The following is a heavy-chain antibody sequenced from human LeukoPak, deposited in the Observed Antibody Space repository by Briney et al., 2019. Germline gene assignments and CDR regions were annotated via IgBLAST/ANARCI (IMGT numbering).Heavy chain of an antibody. CDR3: ARAPYCIGGSCRFDY. CDR1: GFTSSSHW. Sequence: GGSLRLSCAVSGFTSSSHWMSWVRQAPGKGLEWVANIKQDGSEKYYVDSVKGRFTISRDNAKNSLYLQMNSLRAEDTAVYYCARAPYCIGGSCRFDYWGQGTLVTVSS. V-gene: IGHV3-7*03. J-gene: IGHJ4*02. CDR2: IKQDGSEK. D-gene: IGHD2-15*01.